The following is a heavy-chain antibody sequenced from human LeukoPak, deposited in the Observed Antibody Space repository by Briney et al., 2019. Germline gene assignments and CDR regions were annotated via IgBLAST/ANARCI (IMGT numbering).Heavy chain of an antibody. V-gene: IGHV4-59*01. CDR2: ISYSGST. Sequence: SETLSLTCTVSGGSISSYFWSWIRQPPGKGLEWIGYISYSGSTNYNPSLKSRVTISVDTSKSQFSLKLSSVTAADTAVYYCARAYSGSSLDYWGQGTLVTVSS. J-gene: IGHJ4*02. D-gene: IGHD1-26*01. CDR3: ARAYSGSSLDY. CDR1: GGSISSYF.